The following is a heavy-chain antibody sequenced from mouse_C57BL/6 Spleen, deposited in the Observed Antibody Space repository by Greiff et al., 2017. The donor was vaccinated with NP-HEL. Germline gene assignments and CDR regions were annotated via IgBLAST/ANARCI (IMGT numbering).Heavy chain of an antibody. CDR1: GFNIKDDY. CDR3: TAGFGHYGSSYCAY. D-gene: IGHD1-1*01. CDR2: IDPENGDT. V-gene: IGHV14-4*01. Sequence: EVQLQQSGAELVRPGASVKLSCTASGFNIKDDYMHWVKQRPEQGLEWIGWIDPENGDTEYASKFQGKATITADTSSNTAYLQLSSLTSEDTAVYYCTAGFGHYGSSYCAYWGQGTLVTVSA. J-gene: IGHJ3*01.